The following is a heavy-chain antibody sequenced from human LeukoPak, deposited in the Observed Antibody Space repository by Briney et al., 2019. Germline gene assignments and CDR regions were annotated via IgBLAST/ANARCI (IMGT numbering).Heavy chain of an antibody. J-gene: IGHJ4*02. D-gene: IGHD3-3*01. CDR3: ARARKAIFGVVPRFDY. CDR1: GFTFSSYS. Sequence: GGSLRLSCAASGFTFSSYSMNWVRQAPGKGLEWVSYISSSSSTIYYADSVKGRFTISRDNAKNSLYLQMNSLRAEDTAVYYCARARKAIFGVVPRFDYWGQGTLVTVSS. V-gene: IGHV3-48*01. CDR2: ISSSSSTI.